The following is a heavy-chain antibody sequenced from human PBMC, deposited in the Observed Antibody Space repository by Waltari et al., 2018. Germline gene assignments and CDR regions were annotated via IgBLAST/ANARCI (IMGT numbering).Heavy chain of an antibody. CDR1: GGSISSHY. J-gene: IGHJ4*02. V-gene: IGHV4-59*11. CDR3: ATEPGGY. D-gene: IGHD2-15*01. CDR2: IYYSGST. Sequence: QVQLQESGPGLVKPSETLSLTCTVSGGSISSHYWSWIRQPPGKGLEWIGYIYYSGSTNYIPSLKSRVTISVETSKIQFSLKLSSVTAADTAVYYCATEPGGYWGQGTLVTVSS.